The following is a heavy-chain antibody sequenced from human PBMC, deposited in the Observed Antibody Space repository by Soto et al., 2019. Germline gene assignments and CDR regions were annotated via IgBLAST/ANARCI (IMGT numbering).Heavy chain of an antibody. J-gene: IGHJ4*02. CDR1: RVTLSNFG. V-gene: IGHV3-30*03. CDR3: VGEVASGY. D-gene: IGHD2-21*01. CDR2: ISRDGSTM. Sequence: QVQLVESGGGVVQPGRSLRLSWAASRVTLSNFGMHWVRQAPGKGLEWVAVISRDGSTMFYADSVKGRFTISRDSSRNTLYLQMNSLRAEDTAVYHCVGEVASGYWGQGTLVTVSS.